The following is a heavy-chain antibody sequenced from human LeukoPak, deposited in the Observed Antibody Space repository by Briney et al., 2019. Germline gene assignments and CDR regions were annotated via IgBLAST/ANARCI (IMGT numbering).Heavy chain of an antibody. CDR1: GFTFNIYA. CDR3: ASAQRPWFFDY. J-gene: IGHJ4*02. D-gene: IGHD3-22*01. V-gene: IGHV3-23*01. CDR2: ITDSGAGT. Sequence: TGGSLRLSCVASGFTFNIYAMSWVRQAPGKGLQWVSAITDSGAGTYYADSVKGRFTISRDNSRNTLYLQMNSLRVEDTAFYYCASAQRPWFFDYWGQGTLVTVSS.